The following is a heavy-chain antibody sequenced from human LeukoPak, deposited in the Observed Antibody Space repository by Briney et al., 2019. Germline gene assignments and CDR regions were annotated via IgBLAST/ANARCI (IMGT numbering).Heavy chain of an antibody. Sequence: GGSLRLSCAASGFTFSSYSMNWVRQAPGKGLEWVSSISSSSSYIYYADSVKGRFTISRDNAKNSLYLQMNSLRAEDTAVYYCASPPYDFWSGYYALDAFDIWGQGTLVTVSS. J-gene: IGHJ4*02. V-gene: IGHV3-21*01. CDR2: ISSSSSYI. CDR1: GFTFSSYS. CDR3: ASPPYDFWSGYYALDAFDI. D-gene: IGHD3-3*01.